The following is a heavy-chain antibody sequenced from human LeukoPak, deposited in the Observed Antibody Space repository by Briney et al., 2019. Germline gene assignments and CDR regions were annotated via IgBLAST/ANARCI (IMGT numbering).Heavy chain of an antibody. CDR2: ISGSSTYI. CDR3: ARDHSSGRYFDF. D-gene: IGHD3-22*01. Sequence: NAGESLRLSCAASGFTFSSYSMNWVRQAPGKGLEWVSSISGSSTYIDYADSVKGRFTISRDNAKNALYLQMDSPRAEDTAVYYCARDHSSGRYFDFWGQGTLVTVSS. CDR1: GFTFSSYS. J-gene: IGHJ4*02. V-gene: IGHV3-21*01.